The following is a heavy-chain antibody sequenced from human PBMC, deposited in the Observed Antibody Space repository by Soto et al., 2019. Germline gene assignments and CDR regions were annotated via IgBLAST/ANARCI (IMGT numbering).Heavy chain of an antibody. CDR1: GFTVSSNY. V-gene: IGHV3-66*01. CDR3: ARDQMTTLPGYFDY. D-gene: IGHD4-17*01. CDR2: IYSGGST. J-gene: IGHJ4*02. Sequence: GGSLRLSCAASGFTVSSNYMSWVRQAPGKGLEWVSVIYSGGSTYYADSVKGRFTISRDNSKNTLYLQMNSLRAEDTAVYYCARDQMTTLPGYFDYWGQGTLVTVSS.